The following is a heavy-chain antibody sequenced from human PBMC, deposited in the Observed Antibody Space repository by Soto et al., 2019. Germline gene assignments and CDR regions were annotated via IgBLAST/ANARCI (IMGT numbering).Heavy chain of an antibody. CDR2: ISGSGGST. CDR3: AKDISDLNHYFDY. J-gene: IGHJ4*02. V-gene: IGHV3-23*01. Sequence: GGSLRLSCVASGFTFSSYAMSWVRQAPGKGLEWVSAISGSGGSTYYADSVKGRFTISRDNSKNTLYLQMNSLRAEDTAVYYCAKDISDLNHYFDYWGQGTLVTVSS. CDR1: GFTFSSYA. D-gene: IGHD1-20*01.